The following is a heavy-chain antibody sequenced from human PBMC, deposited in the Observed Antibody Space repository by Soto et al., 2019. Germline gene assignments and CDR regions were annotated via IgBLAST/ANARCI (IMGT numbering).Heavy chain of an antibody. CDR1: RGAISTSY. CDR2: IYSRGST. J-gene: IGHJ5*02. Sequence: QVHLQESGPGLLKPSETLYLTCPVSRGAISTSYLTWIRQPAGKGLEWIGRIYSRGSTNNNPSLQSRVTMSLDTSTNRSALRLTSVTAADTAVYYGARGQGFSASFAPWGQGTLVTLSS. CDR3: ARGQGFSASFAP. D-gene: IGHD3-3*01. V-gene: IGHV4-4*07.